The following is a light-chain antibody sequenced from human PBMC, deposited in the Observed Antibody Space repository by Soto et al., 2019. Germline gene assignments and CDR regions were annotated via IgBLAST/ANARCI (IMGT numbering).Light chain of an antibody. J-gene: IGKJ1*01. V-gene: IGKV1-5*03. CDR1: QSLDSW. Sequence: DIQMTQSPSTLSASVEDRVTITCRASQSLDSWLAWYQQKPGKPPKLLIYKTSILEFGLPSRFSGSGSGTLFTLTISSLQPDDFATYYCQQYHSFSTFGQGTKVEIK. CDR3: QQYHSFST. CDR2: KTS.